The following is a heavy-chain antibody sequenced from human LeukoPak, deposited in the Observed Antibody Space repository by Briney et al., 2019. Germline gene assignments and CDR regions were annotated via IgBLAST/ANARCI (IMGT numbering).Heavy chain of an antibody. CDR1: GYTFTGYY. V-gene: IGHV1-2*04. J-gene: IGHJ3*02. CDR3: ARAPDYYYDSPGGDAFDI. CDR2: INPNSGGT. Sequence: ASVKVSCKASGYTFTGYYMHWVRQAPGQGLGWMGWINPNSGGTSYAQKFQGWVTMTRDTSISTAYMELSRLRSDDTAVYYCARAPDYYYDSPGGDAFDIWGQGTMVTVSS. D-gene: IGHD3-22*01.